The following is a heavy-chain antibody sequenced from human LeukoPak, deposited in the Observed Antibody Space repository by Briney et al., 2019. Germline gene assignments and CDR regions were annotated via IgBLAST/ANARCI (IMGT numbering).Heavy chain of an antibody. CDR3: ARPNTYDVGNNAFDI. V-gene: IGHV4-59*01. CDR2: IYYSGST. D-gene: IGHD2/OR15-2a*01. J-gene: IGHJ3*02. Sequence: PSETLSLTRTVTGGSMSSYYWTWIRQPPGKGLEWIGYIYYSGSTHYNPSLKSRVTISVDTSKSQFSLKLSSVTAADTAVYYCARPNTYDVGNNAFDIWGQGTMVTVSS. CDR1: GGSMSSYY.